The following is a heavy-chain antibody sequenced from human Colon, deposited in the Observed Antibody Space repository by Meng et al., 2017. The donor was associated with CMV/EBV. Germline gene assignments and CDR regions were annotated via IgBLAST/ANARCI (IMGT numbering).Heavy chain of an antibody. D-gene: IGHD2-2*01. CDR2: IYYSGST. J-gene: IGHJ6*02. V-gene: IGHV4-59*12. CDR1: GGSISSYY. Sequence: SETLSLTCTVSGGSISSYYWSWIRQPPGKGLEWIGYIYYSGSTNYNPSLKSRVTISVDTSKNQFSLKLSSVTAADTAVYYCARDSIVVVPAAYGMDVWGQGTTVTVSS. CDR3: ARDSIVVVPAAYGMDV.